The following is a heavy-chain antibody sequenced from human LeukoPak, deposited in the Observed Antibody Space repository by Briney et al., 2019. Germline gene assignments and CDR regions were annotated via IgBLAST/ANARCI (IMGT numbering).Heavy chain of an antibody. Sequence: PSETLSLTCAVYGGSFSNYYWTWIRQPPGKGLEWIGEINHSGSARYNPSLKSRVIISVDTSKNQFSLKLSSVTAADTAVYYCARDGPRSGYDLGHFDNLGQGTLVTASS. CDR2: INHSGSA. D-gene: IGHD5-12*01. V-gene: IGHV4-34*01. J-gene: IGHJ4*02. CDR3: ARDGPRSGYDLGHFDN. CDR1: GGSFSNYY.